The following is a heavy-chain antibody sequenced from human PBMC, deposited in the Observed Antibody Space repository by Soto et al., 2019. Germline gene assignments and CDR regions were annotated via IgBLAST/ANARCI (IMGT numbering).Heavy chain of an antibody. CDR1: GISFSGSG. CDR2: IRTKSNNYAT. Sequence: GGSLRLSCAASGISFSGSGIHWVRQGSGKGLEWIGRIRTKSNNYATVYAASVKGRFTISRDDSKNTAYLQMNSLKTEDTAVYYCTRLHFIVEPGINYWGQGTLVTVSS. J-gene: IGHJ4*02. D-gene: IGHD2-2*01. CDR3: TRLHFIVEPGINY. V-gene: IGHV3-73*01.